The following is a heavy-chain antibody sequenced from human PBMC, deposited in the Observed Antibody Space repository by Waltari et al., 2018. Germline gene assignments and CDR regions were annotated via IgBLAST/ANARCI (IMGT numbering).Heavy chain of an antibody. J-gene: IGHJ6*02. CDR1: GFIVSNNY. CDR2: TKGGGNT. V-gene: IGHV3-53*01. CDR3: ASDPGFANGMDG. Sequence: EVQLVESGGGLIQPGGSLRLSCAASGFIVSNNYMSWVRQAPGKGLDGVSVTKGGGNTFYSDSVKGRFTISTDDSSNTLSLQMNSLRVEDTAVYYCASDPGFANGMDGWGQGTTVTVSS.